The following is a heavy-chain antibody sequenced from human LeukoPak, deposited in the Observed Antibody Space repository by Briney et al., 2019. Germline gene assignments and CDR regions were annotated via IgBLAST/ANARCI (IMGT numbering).Heavy chain of an antibody. D-gene: IGHD1-26*01. J-gene: IGHJ3*02. CDR2: INPNSGGT. CDR3: AKEGVVGATYDDAFDI. Sequence: ASVTVSCKASGYTFTGYYIYWVRQAPGQGLEWMGWINPNSGGTNYAQKFQGSVTMTRDTSINTAYMEVSRLRSDDTAVYYCAKEGVVGATYDDAFDIWGQGTMVTVSS. V-gene: IGHV1-2*04. CDR1: GYTFTGYY.